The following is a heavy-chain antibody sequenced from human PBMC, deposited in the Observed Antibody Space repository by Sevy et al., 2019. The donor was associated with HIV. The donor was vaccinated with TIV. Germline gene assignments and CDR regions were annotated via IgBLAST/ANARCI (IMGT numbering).Heavy chain of an antibody. CDR2: VYYSGST. Sequence: SETLSLTCTVSGGSIISSTYYWGWIRQPPGKGLEWIGSVYYSGSTYYNPSLRSRVTIYVDMFKDHFSLKLSSVTAADTAVYYCARRGAGPAFDVWGQGTMVTVSS. V-gene: IGHV4-39*02. J-gene: IGHJ3*01. D-gene: IGHD3-10*01. CDR3: ARRGAGPAFDV. CDR1: GGSIISSTYY.